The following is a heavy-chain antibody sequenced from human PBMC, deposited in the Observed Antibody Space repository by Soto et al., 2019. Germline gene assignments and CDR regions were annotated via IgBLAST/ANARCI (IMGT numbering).Heavy chain of an antibody. V-gene: IGHV4-34*01. D-gene: IGHD3-3*01. Sequence: PSETLSLTCAVYGGSFSGYYWSWIRQPPGKGLEWIGEINHSGSTNYNPSLKSRVTISVDTSKNQFSLKLSSVTAADTAVYYCARFIRFLEWLPHPRRINWFDPWGQGTLVTVSS. CDR3: ARFIRFLEWLPHPRRINWFDP. J-gene: IGHJ5*02. CDR1: GGSFSGYY. CDR2: INHSGST.